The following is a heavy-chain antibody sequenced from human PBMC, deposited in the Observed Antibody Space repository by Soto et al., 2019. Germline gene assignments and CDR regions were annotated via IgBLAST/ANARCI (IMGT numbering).Heavy chain of an antibody. D-gene: IGHD5-18*01. CDR3: ARGFNGYFHYLAY. J-gene: IGHJ4*02. V-gene: IGHV1-3*01. CDR2: INAGNGNT. CDR1: GYTFTSYA. Sequence: ASVKVSCKASGYTFTSYAMHWVRQAPGQRLEWMGWINAGNGNTKYSQKFQGRVTITRDTSASTAYMELSSLRSEDTAVYYCARGFNGYFHYLAYWGQGTLATVSS.